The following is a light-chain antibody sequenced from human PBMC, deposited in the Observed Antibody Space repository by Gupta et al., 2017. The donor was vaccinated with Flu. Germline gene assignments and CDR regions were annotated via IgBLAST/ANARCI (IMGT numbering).Light chain of an antibody. CDR2: ETN. CDR3: GTWDSSLSAWV. J-gene: IGLJ3*02. Sequence: KVTISCSGSSSNIENNYVSWYQQLPGTAPKLLIYETNKRPPGIPDRFSGSKSDTSATRGITGLHTGDEADYDCGTWDSSLSAWVFGGGTKLTVL. CDR1: SSNIENNY. V-gene: IGLV1-51*02.